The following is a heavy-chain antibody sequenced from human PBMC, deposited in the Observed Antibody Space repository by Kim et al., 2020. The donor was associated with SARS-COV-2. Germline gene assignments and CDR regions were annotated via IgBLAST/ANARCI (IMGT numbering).Heavy chain of an antibody. CDR1: GGSVSSSSYY. D-gene: IGHD6-19*01. J-gene: IGHJ4*02. Sequence: SETLSLTCIVSGGSVSSSSYYWGWIRQPPGKGLDWIGNVYYSGTTFYNPSLKSRVAISVDTSQNQFSLNLSSVTAADTAVYYCARQISYSSGWADYWGQGTLVTVSS. CDR2: VYYSGTT. V-gene: IGHV4-39*01. CDR3: ARQISYSSGWADY.